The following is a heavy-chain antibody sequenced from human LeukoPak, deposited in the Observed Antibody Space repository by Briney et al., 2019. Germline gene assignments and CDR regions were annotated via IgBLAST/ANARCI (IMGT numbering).Heavy chain of an antibody. CDR1: GFTVSSNY. CDR3: ARDRRLDNPSYCFDY. J-gene: IGHJ4*02. Sequence: GGSLRLSCAASGFTVSSNYMSWVRQAPGKGLEWVSVIYSGGSTYYADSVKGRFTISRDNSKNTLYLQMNSLRAEDTAVYYCARDRRLDNPSYCFDYWGQGTLVTVSS. D-gene: IGHD3-22*01. V-gene: IGHV3-66*01. CDR2: IYSGGST.